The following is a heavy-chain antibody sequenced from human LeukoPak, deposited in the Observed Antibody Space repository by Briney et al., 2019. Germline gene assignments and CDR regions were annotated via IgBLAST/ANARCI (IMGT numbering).Heavy chain of an antibody. V-gene: IGHV1-8*03. D-gene: IGHD3-22*01. J-gene: IGHJ6*03. CDR2: MNPNSGNT. CDR1: GYTFTSYD. Sequence: ASVKVSCKASGYTFTSYDINWVRQATGQGLEWMGWMNPNSGNTGYAQKFQGRVTITRNASISTAYMELSSLRSEDTAVYYCARALPSGSVTMIVVVIARNYYMDVWGKGTTVTVSS. CDR3: ARALPSGSVTMIVVVIARNYYMDV.